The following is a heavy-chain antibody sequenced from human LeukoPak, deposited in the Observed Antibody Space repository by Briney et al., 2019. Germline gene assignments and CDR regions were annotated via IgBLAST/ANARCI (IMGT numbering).Heavy chain of an antibody. CDR1: GGSISSSSYY. V-gene: IGHV4-39*07. J-gene: IGHJ4*02. CDR3: ARGKWVAAAGMLDY. CDR2: IYYSGST. Sequence: PSETLSLTCTVSGGSISSSSYYWGWIRQPPGKGLEWIGSIYYSGSTYYNPPLKSRVTISVDTSKNQFSLKLSSVTAADTAVYYCARGKWVAAAGMLDYWGQGTLVTVSS. D-gene: IGHD6-13*01.